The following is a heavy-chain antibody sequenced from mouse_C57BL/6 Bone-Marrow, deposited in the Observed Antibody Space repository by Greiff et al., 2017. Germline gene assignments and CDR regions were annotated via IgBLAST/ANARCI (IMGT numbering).Heavy chain of an antibody. CDR1: GYTFTSYW. V-gene: IGHV1-64*01. CDR2: IHPNSGST. CDR3: ARWGITGRLGSYYAMDY. D-gene: IGHD2-4*01. J-gene: IGHJ4*01. Sequence: VQLQQPGAELVKPGASVKLSCKASGYTFTSYWMHWVKQRPGQGLEWIGMIHPNSGSTNYNEKFKSKATLTVDKSSSTAYMQLSSLTSEDSAVYYCARWGITGRLGSYYAMDYWGRGTSVTVSS.